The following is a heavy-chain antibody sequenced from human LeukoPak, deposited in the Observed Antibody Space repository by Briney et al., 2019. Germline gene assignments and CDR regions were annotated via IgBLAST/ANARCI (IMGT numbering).Heavy chain of an antibody. V-gene: IGHV3-33*08. Sequence: GSLRLSCAASGFTFSSYGMHWVRQAPGKGLEWVAVIWYDGSNKYYADSVKGRFTISRDNSKNTLYLQMNSLRAEDTAVYYCARGAHYYDSSGYPFDYWGQGTLVTVSS. CDR1: GFTFSSYG. D-gene: IGHD3-22*01. CDR2: IWYDGSNK. J-gene: IGHJ4*02. CDR3: ARGAHYYDSSGYPFDY.